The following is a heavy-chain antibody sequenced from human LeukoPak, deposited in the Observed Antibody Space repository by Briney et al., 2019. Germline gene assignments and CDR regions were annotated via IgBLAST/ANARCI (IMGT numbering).Heavy chain of an antibody. J-gene: IGHJ3*01. V-gene: IGHV7-4-1*02. CDR3: AREILRLDF. Sequence: ASVKVSCKASGYTFTSYAMNWVRQAPGQGLEWMGWINTNTGNPTYAQGLTGRFVFSVDTSVSTAYLQISSLKTEDTAVYYCAREILRLDFWGQGTMVTVSS. CDR2: INTNTGNP. CDR1: GYTFTSYA.